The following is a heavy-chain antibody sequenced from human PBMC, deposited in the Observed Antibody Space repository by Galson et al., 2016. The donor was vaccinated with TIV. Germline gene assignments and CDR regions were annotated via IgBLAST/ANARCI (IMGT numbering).Heavy chain of an antibody. J-gene: IGHJ6*02. V-gene: IGHV3-30-3*01. Sequence: SLRLSCAASGFSFSRNAMHWVRQPPGRGLEWVAVISYDGTNKYYADSVKGRLTISRDNSKNKLYLQMNSLRTEDTAVYYCATSTVGENIYYYGMDVWGQGTTVSVSS. D-gene: IGHD1-26*01. CDR1: GFSFSRNA. CDR2: ISYDGTNK. CDR3: ATSTVGENIYYYGMDV.